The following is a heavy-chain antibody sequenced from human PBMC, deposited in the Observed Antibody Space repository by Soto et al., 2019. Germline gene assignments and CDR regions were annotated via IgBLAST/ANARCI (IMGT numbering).Heavy chain of an antibody. J-gene: IGHJ4*02. D-gene: IGHD6-19*01. CDR3: AKDALELDAGYSRGWYGDYFDY. V-gene: IGHV3-48*02. CDR2: ISGTSHVI. Sequence: GGSLRLSCAASGFTFSSDSMSWVRQAPGKGPEWISYISGTSHVIYYTDSVKGRFIISRDNAKSSLYLQMNSLRDEDTAVYYCAKDALELDAGYSRGWYGDYFDYWGQGTLVTVSS. CDR1: GFTFSSDS.